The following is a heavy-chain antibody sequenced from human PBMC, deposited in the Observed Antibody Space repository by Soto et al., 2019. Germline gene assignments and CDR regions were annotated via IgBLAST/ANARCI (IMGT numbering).Heavy chain of an antibody. Sequence: SETLSLTCTVSGGSISSGDYHWSWIRQPPGKGLEWIGYIYYSGSTYYNPSLKSRVTISVDTSKNQFSLKLSSVTAADTAVYYCARLEGLATISYYFDFWGPGALVTVSS. V-gene: IGHV4-30-4*01. CDR1: GGSISSGDYH. J-gene: IGHJ4*02. CDR3: ARLEGLATISYYFDF. CDR2: IYYSGST. D-gene: IGHD3-9*01.